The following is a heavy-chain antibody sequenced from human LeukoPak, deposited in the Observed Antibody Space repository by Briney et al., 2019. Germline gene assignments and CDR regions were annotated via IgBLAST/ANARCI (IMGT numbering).Heavy chain of an antibody. CDR1: GYSISSGYY. Sequence: PSETLSLTCTVSGYSISSGYYWGWIRQPPGKRLEWIGSIDHSGSTYYKSSLKSRVSISVDTSKNQFSLKLSSVTAADTAVYYCARETAMVWRWFDYWGQGTLVTVS. CDR2: IDHSGST. J-gene: IGHJ4*02. V-gene: IGHV4-38-2*02. D-gene: IGHD5-18*01. CDR3: ARETAMVWRWFDY.